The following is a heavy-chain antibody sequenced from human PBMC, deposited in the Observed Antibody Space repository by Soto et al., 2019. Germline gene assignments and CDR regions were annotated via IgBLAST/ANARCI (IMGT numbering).Heavy chain of an antibody. CDR1: GGSFSNNF. J-gene: IGHJ4*02. CDR2: INHSGST. D-gene: IGHD6-19*01. CDR3: VRGPAGSGWSYDY. Sequence: PSETLSLTCAVYGGSFSNNFWSWIRQTPGKGLEWIGEINHSGSTKYNPSLKSRVTISKDMSRNQFSLRMSSVTAADTALYYCVRGPAGSGWSYDYWGQGTLVTVSS. V-gene: IGHV4-34*01.